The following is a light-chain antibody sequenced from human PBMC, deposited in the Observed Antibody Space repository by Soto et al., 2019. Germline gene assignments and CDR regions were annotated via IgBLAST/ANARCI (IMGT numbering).Light chain of an antibody. Sequence: VMTQAPATLSVSPGERATLSCRASQTINNNIAWYQLKDGQVPRLLIYGASSRATGIPDRFSGSGSGTDFTLTISRLDPEDFAVYYCQQHTNWPPTITFGQGTRLEIK. CDR1: QTINNN. CDR2: GAS. V-gene: IGKV3D-15*01. J-gene: IGKJ5*01. CDR3: QQHTNWPPTIT.